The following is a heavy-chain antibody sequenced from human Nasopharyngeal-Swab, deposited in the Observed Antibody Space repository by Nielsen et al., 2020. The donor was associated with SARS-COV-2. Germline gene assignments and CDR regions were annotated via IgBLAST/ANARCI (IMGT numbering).Heavy chain of an antibody. V-gene: IGHV1-58*01. CDR2: IVVGSGNT. CDR3: AAWVTGELPFDY. Sequence: SVKVSCKASGLNFKVSVVQWVRQARGQRLEWIGWIVVGSGNTNYEQKFQERVTITRDMSTSTAYMELSSLRSEDTGVYYCAAWVTGELPFDYWGQGTLVTVSS. J-gene: IGHJ4*02. CDR1: GLNFKVSV. D-gene: IGHD1-7*01.